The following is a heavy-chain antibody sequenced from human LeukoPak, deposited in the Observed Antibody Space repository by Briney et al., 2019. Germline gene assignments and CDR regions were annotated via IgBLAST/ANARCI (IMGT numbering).Heavy chain of an antibody. J-gene: IGHJ4*02. CDR3: ARILETIVVVPAAMGAPDY. CDR2: IYPGDSDT. V-gene: IGHV5-51*01. Sequence: GESLKISCRGSRYNFTTYWVAWVRQMPGKGLEWMGIIYPGDSDTRYSPSFQGQVTISADKSISTAYLQWSSLQASDTAMYYCARILETIVVVPAAMGAPDYWGQGTLVTVSS. CDR1: RYNFTTYW. D-gene: IGHD2-2*01.